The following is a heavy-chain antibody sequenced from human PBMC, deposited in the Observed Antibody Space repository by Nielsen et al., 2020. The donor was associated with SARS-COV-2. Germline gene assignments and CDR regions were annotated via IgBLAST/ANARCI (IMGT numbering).Heavy chain of an antibody. J-gene: IGHJ4*02. V-gene: IGHV3-23*01. Sequence: GGSLRLSCAASGFTFSSYAMSWVRQAPGKGLEWVSGISETGGRTYYADSVKGRFTISRDNSKNTLYLQMNSLRAEDTAVYYCAKELWAYDSSGYYAGWGQGTLVTVSS. CDR1: GFTFSSYA. D-gene: IGHD3-22*01. CDR3: AKELWAYDSSGYYAG. CDR2: ISETGGRT.